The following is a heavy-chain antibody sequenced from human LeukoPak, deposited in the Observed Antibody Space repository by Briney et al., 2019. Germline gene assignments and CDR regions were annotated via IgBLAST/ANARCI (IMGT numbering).Heavy chain of an antibody. Sequence: PSETLSLTCTVSSYSINSAYYWGWIRQPPGKGLQWIGSIYHSGSTHYNPSLKGRVTISVDTSKNKFSLKLSSVTAADTAVYYCARRVMVTTDYFDYWGQGTLVTVSS. CDR3: ARRVMVTTDYFDY. J-gene: IGHJ4*02. CDR1: SYSINSAYY. CDR2: IYHSGST. V-gene: IGHV4-38-2*02. D-gene: IGHD4-17*01.